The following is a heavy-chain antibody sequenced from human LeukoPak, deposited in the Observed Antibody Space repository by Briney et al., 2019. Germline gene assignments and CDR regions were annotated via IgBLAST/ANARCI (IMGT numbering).Heavy chain of an antibody. Sequence: SETLSLTCTVSGGSISSSSYYWGWIRQPPGKGLEWIGSIYYSGSTYYNPSLKSRVTISIDTSKNQFSLKLSSVTAADTAVYYCARLDWGSWYYWGQGTLVTVSS. CDR1: GGSISSSSYY. CDR3: ARLDWGSWYY. D-gene: IGHD3-16*01. CDR2: IYYSGST. V-gene: IGHV4-39*07. J-gene: IGHJ4*02.